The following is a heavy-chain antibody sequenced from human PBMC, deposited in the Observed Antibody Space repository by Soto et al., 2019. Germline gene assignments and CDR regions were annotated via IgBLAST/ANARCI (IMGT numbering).Heavy chain of an antibody. CDR2: IYPADPDT. Sequence: GESLKISCKGSGYSFTSYWIGWVRQMPGKGLEWMGIIYPADPDTRYSPSFQGQVTISADKSISTAYLQWSSLEASDTAMYYCARHDSTVAHDYWGQGTLVTVSS. CDR3: ARHDSTVAHDY. V-gene: IGHV5-51*01. D-gene: IGHD6-19*01. CDR1: GYSFTSYW. J-gene: IGHJ4*02.